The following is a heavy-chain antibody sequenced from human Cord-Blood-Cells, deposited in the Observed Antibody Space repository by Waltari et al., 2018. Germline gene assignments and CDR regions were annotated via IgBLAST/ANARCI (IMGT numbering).Heavy chain of an antibody. CDR1: GGSISSYY. D-gene: IGHD3-10*01. Sequence: QVQLQESGPGLVKPSETLSLPCTVSGGSISSYYWSWIRPPPGKGLEWIGYIYYSGSTNYNPSLKSRVTISVDTSKNQFSLKLSSVTAADTAVYYCARPHGSGSYYYFDYWGQGTLVTVSS. J-gene: IGHJ4*02. CDR2: IYYSGST. V-gene: IGHV4-59*08. CDR3: ARPHGSGSYYYFDY.